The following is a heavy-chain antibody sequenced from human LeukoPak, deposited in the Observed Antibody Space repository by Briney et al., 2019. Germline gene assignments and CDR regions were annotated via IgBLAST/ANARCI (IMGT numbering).Heavy chain of an antibody. J-gene: IGHJ3*02. CDR3: ARVISSGWYRTFDI. V-gene: IGHV4-38-2*02. CDR2: IDHSGGT. D-gene: IGHD6-19*01. CDR1: GYSISSGYY. Sequence: PSETLSLTCTVSGYSISSGYYWGWVRQPPGKGLEGIGTIDHSGGTYYNPSLNSRVTMSVDTSKNQFSLKLSSVTAADTAVYYCARVISSGWYRTFDIWGQGTMVTVSS.